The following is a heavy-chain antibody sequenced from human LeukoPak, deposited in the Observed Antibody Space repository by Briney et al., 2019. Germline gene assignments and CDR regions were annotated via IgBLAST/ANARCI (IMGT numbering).Heavy chain of an antibody. Sequence: SETLSLPCTVSGGHISTYYWSWIRQAPGKGLEWIGYIYYSGSTKYNPSLKRRVTISVDTSKNKFSLKLSSVTAADTAVYFCARGITDSIWYLDYWGQGTLVTVSS. CDR2: IYYSGST. J-gene: IGHJ4*02. V-gene: IGHV4-59*01. CDR1: GGHISTYY. D-gene: IGHD3-22*01. CDR3: ARGITDSIWYLDY.